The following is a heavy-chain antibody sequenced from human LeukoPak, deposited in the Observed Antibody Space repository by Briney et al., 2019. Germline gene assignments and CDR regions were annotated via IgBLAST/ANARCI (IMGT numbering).Heavy chain of an antibody. D-gene: IGHD3-3*01. CDR3: ARGAKLRFLEWLPEPQFGTKRRGYFDY. J-gene: IGHJ4*02. CDR1: GGSISSSSYY. Sequence: SETLSLTCTVSGGSISSSSYYWGWIRQPPGTGLEWIGSIYYSGSTYYNPSLKSRVTISVDTSKNQFSLKLSSVTAADTAVYYCARGAKLRFLEWLPEPQFGTKRRGYFDYWGQGTLVTVSS. CDR2: IYYSGST. V-gene: IGHV4-39*07.